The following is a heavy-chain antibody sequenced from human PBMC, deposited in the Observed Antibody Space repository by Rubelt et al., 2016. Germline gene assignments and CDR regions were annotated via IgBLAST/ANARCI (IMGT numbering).Heavy chain of an antibody. V-gene: IGHV4-59*11. Sequence: QVQLQESGPGLVKPSETLSLTCTVSGGSISSHYWSWIRQSPGKGLEWIATIFYSGSTFYNPSLKSRLTISVDTSKNQFSLRWGSVTAADTAVYFCARDIIEGADYGDYVVLFGYWGQGTLVTVSS. J-gene: IGHJ4*02. CDR1: GGSISSHY. CDR3: ARDIIEGADYGDYVVLFGY. D-gene: IGHD4-17*01. CDR2: IFYSGST.